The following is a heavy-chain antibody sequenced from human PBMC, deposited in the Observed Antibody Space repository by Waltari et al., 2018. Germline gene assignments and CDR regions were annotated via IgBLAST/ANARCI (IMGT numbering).Heavy chain of an antibody. V-gene: IGHV1-69*12. Sequence: QVQLVQSGAEVKKPGSSVKVSCQASGGTFSSYALSWVRQAPGQGLEWMGGIIPIFGTANYAQKFQGRVTITADESTSTAYMELSSLRSEDTAVYYCASDHSGSYQQDVWGKGTTVTVSS. D-gene: IGHD1-26*01. CDR1: GGTFSSYA. J-gene: IGHJ6*04. CDR3: ASDHSGSYQQDV. CDR2: IIPIFGTA.